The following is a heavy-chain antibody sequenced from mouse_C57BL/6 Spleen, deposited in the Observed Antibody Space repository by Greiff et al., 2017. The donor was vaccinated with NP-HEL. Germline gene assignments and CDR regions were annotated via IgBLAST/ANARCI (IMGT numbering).Heavy chain of an antibody. CDR3: TRDGGDGYSFAY. CDR2: ISSGGDYI. J-gene: IGHJ3*01. D-gene: IGHD2-3*01. CDR1: GGTSRREA. V-gene: IGHV5-9-1*02. Sequence: EVQLVESGEGLVKPGGGMKSEGGGAGGTSRREAGAGGGGAAGRWLEWVAYISSGGDYIYYADTVKGRFTISRDNARNTLYLQMSSLKSEDTAMYYCTRDGGDGYSFAYWGQGTLVTVSA.